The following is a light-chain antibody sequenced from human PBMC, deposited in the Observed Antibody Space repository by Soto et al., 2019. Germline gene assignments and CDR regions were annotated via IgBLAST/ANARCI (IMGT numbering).Light chain of an antibody. J-gene: IGKJ2*01. V-gene: IGKV1-39*01. CDR3: QQSYRTPLT. CDR1: QSISNY. CDR2: AAS. Sequence: DIQMTQSPSSLSASIGDRVTIICRASQSISNYLNWYQQKPGKAPKLLIYAASSLQSGVPSRFSGSGSGTDFTFTISSLQPDDFATYYCQQSYRTPLTFGQGTKREI.